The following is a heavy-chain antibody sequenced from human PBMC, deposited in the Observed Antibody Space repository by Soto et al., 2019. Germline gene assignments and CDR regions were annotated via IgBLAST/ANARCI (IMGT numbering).Heavy chain of an antibody. D-gene: IGHD2-15*01. V-gene: IGHV1-18*04. CDR3: ARTPRAQMIVLEAATRFDY. Sequence: QVQLVQSGAEVKRPGASVKVSCKASGYSFTTYGFNWVRQAPGQGLEWMGWISPYNGDTNYAHNVQGRVTLTTDTATSTAYMELRSLTSDDTAVYYCARTPRAQMIVLEAATRFDYWGQGTLVTVSS. CDR1: GYSFTTYG. J-gene: IGHJ4*02. CDR2: ISPYNGDT.